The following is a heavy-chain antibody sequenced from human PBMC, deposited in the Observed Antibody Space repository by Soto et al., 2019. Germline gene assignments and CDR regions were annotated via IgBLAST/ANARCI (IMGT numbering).Heavy chain of an antibody. CDR1: GFTFSSYW. V-gene: IGHV3-74*01. CDR2: INSGRAT. J-gene: IGHJ5*02. Sequence: QPGGSLRLSCSASGFTFSSYWMHWVRQAPGKGLVWVSRINSGRATRYADSVKGRFTISRDNAKNSLFLQMNNLTVEDTAVYYCAKENWANPASWGQGTLVTVSS. CDR3: AKENWANPAS. D-gene: IGHD7-27*01.